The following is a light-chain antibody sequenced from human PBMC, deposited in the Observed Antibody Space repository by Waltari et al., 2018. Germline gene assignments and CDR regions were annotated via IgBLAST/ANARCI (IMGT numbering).Light chain of an antibody. Sequence: SSDLTQPPSVSVSPGPTASIPSSGARSVHTYVSWYQQQPGQSPVLVIYQDNKRPSGIPERLSGSKSGNTATLTISATQATDEADFFCQTWDGTTAVLFGGGTKLTVL. CDR2: QDN. CDR3: QTWDGTTAVL. V-gene: IGLV3-1*01. J-gene: IGLJ3*02. CDR1: RSVHTY.